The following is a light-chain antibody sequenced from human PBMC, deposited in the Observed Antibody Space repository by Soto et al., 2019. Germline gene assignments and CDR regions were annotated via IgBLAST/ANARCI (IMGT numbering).Light chain of an antibody. V-gene: IGLV1-40*01. CDR3: QSYGLSDYVV. CDR2: GNI. Sequence: QSVLTQPPSVSGAPGQTVTISCTGSSSNIGAGYDVHWYQLLPGTAPKLLIYGNINRPSGVPDRFSGSRSGTSAYLAITGLQAEDEADYYCQSYGLSDYVVFGGGTKLTVL. CDR1: SSNIGAGYD. J-gene: IGLJ2*01.